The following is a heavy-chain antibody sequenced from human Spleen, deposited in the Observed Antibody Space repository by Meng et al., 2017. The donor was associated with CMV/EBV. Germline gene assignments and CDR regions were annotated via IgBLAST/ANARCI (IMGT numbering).Heavy chain of an antibody. J-gene: IGHJ4*02. CDR1: GFTFTTYS. CDR3: ARRGVIALAGTFDY. V-gene: IGHV3-21*01. Sequence: GESLKISFAASGFTFTTYSMNWVRQAPGKGLEWVSSISGSDSYIYYADSVKGRFTISRDNAKNSLYLQMTSLRAEDTAVYYCARRGVIALAGTFDYWVQGSLVTVSS. D-gene: IGHD6-19*01. CDR2: ISGSDSYI.